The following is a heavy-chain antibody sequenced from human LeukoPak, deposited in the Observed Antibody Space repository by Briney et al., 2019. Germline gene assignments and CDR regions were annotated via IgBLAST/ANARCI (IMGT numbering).Heavy chain of an antibody. CDR1: GGSISSSSYY. J-gene: IGHJ5*02. D-gene: IGHD2/OR15-2a*01. V-gene: IGHV4-39*07. CDR2: IYYSGST. CDR3: ARDAAYLPRQP. Sequence: SETLSLTCTVSGGSISSSSYYWGWIRQPPGKGLEWIGSIYYSGSTYYNPSLKSRVTISVDTSKNQFSLKLSSVTAADTAVYYCARDAAYLPRQPWGQGTLVTVSS.